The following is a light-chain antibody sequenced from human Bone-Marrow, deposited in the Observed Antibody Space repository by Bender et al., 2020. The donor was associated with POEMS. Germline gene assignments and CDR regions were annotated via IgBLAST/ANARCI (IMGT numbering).Light chain of an antibody. CDR1: SSDIGSYNL. Sequence: QSALTQPASVSGSPGQSITISCSGTSSDIGSYNLVSWYQQHPGTVPKLMIYEDTKRPSGVSDRFSGSKSGLTASLTISGLQAEDEADYYCTSYAGRNTYVFGSGTKVTVL. CDR3: TSYAGRNTYV. J-gene: IGLJ1*01. CDR2: EDT. V-gene: IGLV2-23*01.